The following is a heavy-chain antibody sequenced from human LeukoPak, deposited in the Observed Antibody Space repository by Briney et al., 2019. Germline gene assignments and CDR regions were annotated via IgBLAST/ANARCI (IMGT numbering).Heavy chain of an antibody. D-gene: IGHD6-6*01. J-gene: IGHJ4*02. CDR2: IYPGDSDT. CDR1: GYSFTSYW. CDR3: ASLASDSSSSGGIDY. V-gene: IGHV5-51*01. Sequence: GESLKISCKGSGYSFTSYWIGWVRQMPGKGLEWMGIIYPGDSDTRYSPSFQGQVTISADKSISTAYLQWSSLKASDTAMYYCASLASDSSSSGGIDYWGQGTLVTVSS.